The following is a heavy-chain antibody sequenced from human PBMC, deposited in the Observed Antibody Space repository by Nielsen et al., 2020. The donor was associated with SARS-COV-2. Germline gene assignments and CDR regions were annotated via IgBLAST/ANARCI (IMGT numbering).Heavy chain of an antibody. Sequence: SGPTLVKPTQTLTLTCTFSGFSLSTSGMCVSWIRQPPGKALEWLALIDWDDDKYYSTSLKTRLTISKDTSKNQVVLTMTNMDPVDTATYYCARIPVEMATIGDYYYYGMDVWGQGTTVTVSS. CDR1: GFSLSTSGMC. CDR2: IDWDDDK. D-gene: IGHD5-24*01. V-gene: IGHV2-70*01. CDR3: ARIPVEMATIGDYYYYGMDV. J-gene: IGHJ6*02.